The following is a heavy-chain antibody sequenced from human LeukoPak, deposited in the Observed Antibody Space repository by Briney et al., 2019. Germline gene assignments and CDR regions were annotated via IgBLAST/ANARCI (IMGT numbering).Heavy chain of an antibody. D-gene: IGHD6-19*01. CDR3: VKSGGYGLIDY. CDR1: GGSISSFY. Sequence: SETLSLTCTVSGGSISSFYWSWIRQPPGKGLEWIGYIYYTGSTNYNSSLQSRVTISIDMSKNQFSLRLSSVTAADTAMYYCVKSGGYGLIDYWGQGTLVTVSS. V-gene: IGHV4-59*08. J-gene: IGHJ4*02. CDR2: IYYTGST.